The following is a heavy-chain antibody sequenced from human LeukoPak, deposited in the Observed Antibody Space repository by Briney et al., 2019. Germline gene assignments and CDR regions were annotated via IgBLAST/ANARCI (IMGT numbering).Heavy chain of an antibody. D-gene: IGHD2-15*01. CDR3: AREGYCSGGSCYGGFDY. CDR1: VYTFTTYD. Sequence: ASVKVSCKASVYTFTTYDINWVRHAPGQGREWMGWMNPNSGNTGYAQKFQGRVTMTRNTSISTAYMELSSLRSEDTAVYYCAREGYCSGGSCYGGFDYWGQGTLVTVSS. J-gene: IGHJ4*02. CDR2: MNPNSGNT. V-gene: IGHV1-8*01.